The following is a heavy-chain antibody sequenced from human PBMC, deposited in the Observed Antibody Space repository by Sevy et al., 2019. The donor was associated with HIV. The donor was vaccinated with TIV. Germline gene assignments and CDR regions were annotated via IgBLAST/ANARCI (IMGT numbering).Heavy chain of an antibody. V-gene: IGHV3-30*18. CDR1: GFTFSSYG. CDR2: ISYDGSNK. D-gene: IGHD3-10*01. CDR3: AKDRNYYGSGSPMWFDP. Sequence: GGSLRLSCAASGFTFSSYGMHWVRQAPGKGLEWVAVISYDGSNKYYADSVKGRFTISRDNSKNTLYLQMNSLRAEDTAVYYCAKDRNYYGSGSPMWFDPWGQGTLVIVSS. J-gene: IGHJ5*02.